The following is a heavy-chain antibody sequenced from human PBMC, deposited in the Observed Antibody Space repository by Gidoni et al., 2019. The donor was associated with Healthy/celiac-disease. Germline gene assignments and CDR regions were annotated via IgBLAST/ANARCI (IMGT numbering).Heavy chain of an antibody. Sequence: VQLVESGGGLVQYGRSLRLSCAASGFSFDDYAMHWVRPGPGKGVEWVSGIDWNSGSIDYADSAKGRFTISRDNAKNSLFLQMNSLRVEDTALYYCVKSRGPYYHYYGVDVWGPGTTVTVSS. V-gene: IGHV3-9*01. CDR2: IDWNSGSI. CDR1: GFSFDDYA. J-gene: IGHJ6*02. CDR3: VKSRGPYYHYYGVDV.